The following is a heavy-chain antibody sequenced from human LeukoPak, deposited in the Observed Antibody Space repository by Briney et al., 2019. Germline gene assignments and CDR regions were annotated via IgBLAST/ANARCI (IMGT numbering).Heavy chain of an antibody. CDR2: INHSGST. V-gene: IGHV4-34*01. CDR1: GGSFSGYY. J-gene: IGHJ5*02. CDR3: ASCPAGPESNWFDP. Sequence: SETLSLTCAVYGGSFSGYYWSWIRQPPGKGLEWIGEINHSGSTNYNPSLKSRVTISVDTSKNQFSLKLSSVTAADTAVYYCASCPAGPESNWFDPWGQGTLVTVSS. D-gene: IGHD2-2*01.